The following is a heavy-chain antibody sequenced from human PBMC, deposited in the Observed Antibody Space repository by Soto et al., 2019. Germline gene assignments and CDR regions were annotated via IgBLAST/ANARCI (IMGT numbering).Heavy chain of an antibody. CDR2: INHSGST. J-gene: IGHJ3*02. Sequence: SETLSLTCAVYGGSFSGYYWSWIRQPPGKGLEWIGEINHSGSTNYNPSLKSRVTISVDTSKNQFSLKLSSVTAADTAVYYCARNGENCSSTSCHVYAFDIWGQGTMGTVSS. D-gene: IGHD2-2*01. CDR1: GGSFSGYY. CDR3: ARNGENCSSTSCHVYAFDI. V-gene: IGHV4-34*01.